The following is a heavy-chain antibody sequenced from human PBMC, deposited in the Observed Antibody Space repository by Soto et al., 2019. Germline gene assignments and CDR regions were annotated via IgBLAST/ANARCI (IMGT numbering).Heavy chain of an antibody. CDR2: ISTNNGNT. D-gene: IGHD2-15*01. V-gene: IGHV1-18*01. CDR1: GYTFTNSG. CDR3: ARDIVVVVAATRDDAFDI. J-gene: IGHJ3*02. Sequence: ASVKVSCKASGYTFTNSGISWVRQAPGQGLEWMGWISTNNGNTNYAQHLQGRVSMTTDTSTSTAYMELRSLRSDDTAVYYCARDIVVVVAATRDDAFDIWGQGTMVTVSS.